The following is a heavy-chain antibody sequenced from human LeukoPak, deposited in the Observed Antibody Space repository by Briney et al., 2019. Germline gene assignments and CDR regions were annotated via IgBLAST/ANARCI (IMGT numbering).Heavy chain of an antibody. CDR1: GYTFTGYY. V-gene: IGHV1-2*02. CDR3: ASEYCSRTNCYDWYFDY. CDR2: INPNSGGT. D-gene: IGHD2-2*01. Sequence: ASVKVSCKASGYTFTGYYMHWVRQAPGQGLEWMGWINPNSGGTNYAQKFQGRVTMTRDTSISTAYMELSRLRSDDTAVYYCASEYCSRTNCYDWYFDYWGQGTLVTVSS. J-gene: IGHJ4*02.